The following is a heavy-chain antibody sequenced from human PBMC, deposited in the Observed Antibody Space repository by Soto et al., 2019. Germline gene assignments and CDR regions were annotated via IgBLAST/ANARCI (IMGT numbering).Heavy chain of an antibody. CDR1: GYTFTSYG. V-gene: IGHV1-18*01. Sequence: QVQLVQSGAEVKKPGASVKVSCKASGYTFTSYGISWVRQAPGQGLEWMGWISAYNGNTNYAQKRQGRVTMTTDTSTSTAYMELRSLRSDDTAVYYCALAYCGGDCYWTFDYWGQGTLVTVSS. CDR3: ALAYCGGDCYWTFDY. CDR2: ISAYNGNT. J-gene: IGHJ4*02. D-gene: IGHD2-21*02.